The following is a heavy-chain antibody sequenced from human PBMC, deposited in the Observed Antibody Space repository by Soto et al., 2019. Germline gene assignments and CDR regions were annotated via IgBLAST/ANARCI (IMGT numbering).Heavy chain of an antibody. V-gene: IGHV1-46*01. Sequence: ASVKVSCKASGYTFTSYCMHWVRQAPGQGLEWMGIINPSGGSTSYAQKFQGRVTMTRDTSTSTVYMELSSLRSEDTAVYYCARSSITMVRGVIIRRAPPLYWGQGTLVTVSS. CDR1: GYTFTSYC. CDR3: ARSSITMVRGVIIRRAPPLY. D-gene: IGHD3-10*01. J-gene: IGHJ4*02. CDR2: INPSGGST.